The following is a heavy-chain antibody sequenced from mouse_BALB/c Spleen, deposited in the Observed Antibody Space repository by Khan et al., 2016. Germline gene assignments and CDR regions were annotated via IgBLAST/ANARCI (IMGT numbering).Heavy chain of an antibody. D-gene: IGHD1-1*01. J-gene: IGHJ4*01. CDR1: GYSITSDYA. CDR2: ISYSGST. V-gene: IGHV3-2*02. Sequence: EVQLQESGPGLVKPSQSLSLTCTVTGYSITSDYAWNWIRQFPGNRLEWMGYISYSGSTRYNPSLKSRISITRDTSKNQFFLQLNSVTSEDTATYYCARSDYGDKDAMDYWGQGTSVTVSS. CDR3: ARSDYGDKDAMDY.